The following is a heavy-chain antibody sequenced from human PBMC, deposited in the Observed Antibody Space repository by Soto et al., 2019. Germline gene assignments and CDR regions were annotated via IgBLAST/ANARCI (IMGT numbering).Heavy chain of an antibody. CDR1: GFTFSSYN. D-gene: IGHD6-19*01. J-gene: IGHJ4*02. V-gene: IGHV3-48*02. Sequence: PGGSLRLSCAASGFTFSSYNMNWVRQAPGKGLEWVSYISRSSSSIYYADSVKGRFTISRDNAKNSLYLLMNSLRDEDTAVYYCAREGGTAVAEYTNYFDYWGQGTLVTVSS. CDR3: AREGGTAVAEYTNYFDY. CDR2: ISRSSSSI.